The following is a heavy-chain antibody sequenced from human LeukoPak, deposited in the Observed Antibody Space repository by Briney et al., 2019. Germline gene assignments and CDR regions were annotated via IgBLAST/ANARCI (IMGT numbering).Heavy chain of an antibody. CDR3: ARDPYSGSYGNYYYYFMDV. D-gene: IGHD1-26*01. V-gene: IGHV3-21*01. J-gene: IGHJ6*03. Sequence: NPGGSLRLSCAASGFTFSSYEMHWVLQAPGKGLEWLSSITSGSSYIYYAESVKGRFTISRDNAKNLLYLQMNSLRAEDTAVYYCARDPYSGSYGNYYYYFMDVWGKGTTVTISS. CDR2: ITSGSSYI. CDR1: GFTFSSYE.